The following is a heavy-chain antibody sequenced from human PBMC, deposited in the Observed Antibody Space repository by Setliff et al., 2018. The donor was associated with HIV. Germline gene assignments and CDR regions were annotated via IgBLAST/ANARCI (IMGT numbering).Heavy chain of an antibody. D-gene: IGHD1-1*01. V-gene: IGHV3-23*01. CDR3: ARETRPGLTRSGFDY. J-gene: IGHJ4*02. CDR2: ISGSGGST. Sequence: GGSLRLSCAASGFTFSRYAMTWVRQAPGKGLEWVSAISGSGGSTFYADSVKGRFTISRDNSKNTLYLQMNSLRAEDTAVYYCARETRPGLTRSGFDYWGQGTLVTVSS. CDR1: GFTFSRYA.